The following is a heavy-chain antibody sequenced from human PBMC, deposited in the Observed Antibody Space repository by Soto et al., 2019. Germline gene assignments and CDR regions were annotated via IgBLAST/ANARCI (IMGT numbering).Heavy chain of an antibody. CDR1: GLTLSSYS. J-gene: IGHJ5*02. V-gene: IGHV3-21*01. CDR3: ARDSGGSYSAPPFDP. Sequence: GALRVFSAAAGLTLSSYSMNWVRQAPGKGLEWVSSISSSSSYIYYADSVKGRFTISRDNAKNSLYLQMNSLRAEDTAVYYCARDSGGSYSAPPFDPWGQGTLVTVSS. CDR2: ISSSSSYI. D-gene: IGHD1-26*01.